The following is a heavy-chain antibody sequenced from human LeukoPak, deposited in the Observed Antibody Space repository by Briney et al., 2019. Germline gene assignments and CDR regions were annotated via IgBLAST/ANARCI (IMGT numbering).Heavy chain of an antibody. CDR1: GFTFSHFA. J-gene: IGHJ4*02. D-gene: IGHD3-10*01. V-gene: IGHV3-23*01. CDR3: AKLKRVGIAPFDD. CDR2: ISGSGNKT. Sequence: GGSLRLSCATSGFTFSHFAMSWVRQTPGKGLHWVSTISGSGNKTYDADSVKGRFTISRDNSKSTLYLQMTGLRAEDTAVYYCAKLKRVGIAPFDDWGQGTLVTVSS.